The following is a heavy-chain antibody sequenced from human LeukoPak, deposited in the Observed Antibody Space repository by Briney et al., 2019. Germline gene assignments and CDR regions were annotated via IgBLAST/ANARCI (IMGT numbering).Heavy chain of an antibody. V-gene: IGHV1-69*04. CDR2: IIPILGIA. Sequence: SVKVSCKASGGTFSSYAISWVRQAPGQGLEWMGRIIPILGIANYAQKFQGRVTITADKSTSTAYMELRSLRSDDTAVYYCARDNRRYCSSTSCYLYYWGQGTLVTVSS. CDR1: GGTFSSYA. J-gene: IGHJ4*02. D-gene: IGHD2-2*01. CDR3: ARDNRRYCSSTSCYLYY.